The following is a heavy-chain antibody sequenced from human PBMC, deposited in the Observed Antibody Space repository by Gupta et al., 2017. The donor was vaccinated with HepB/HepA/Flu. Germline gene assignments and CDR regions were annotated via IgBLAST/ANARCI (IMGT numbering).Heavy chain of an antibody. CDR1: GGTFSSYA. V-gene: IGHV1-69*06. D-gene: IGHD3-22*01. CDR2: IIPIFGTA. J-gene: IGHJ5*02. CDR3: ARSSDYDSSVVGGNWFDP. Sequence: QVQLVQSGAEVKKPGSSVKVSCKASGGTFSSYAISWVRQAPGQGLEWMGGIIPIFGTANYAQKFQGRVTITADKSTSTAYMELSSLRSEDTAVYYCARSSDYDSSVVGGNWFDPWGQGTLVTVSS.